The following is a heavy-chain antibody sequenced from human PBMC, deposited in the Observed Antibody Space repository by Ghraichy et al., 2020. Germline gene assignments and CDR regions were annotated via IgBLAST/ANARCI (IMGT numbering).Heavy chain of an antibody. CDR2: IYWDDDK. J-gene: IGHJ4*02. Sequence: SGPTLVKPTQTLTLTCTFSGFSLSTSGVAVDWIRQPPRKALEWLALIYWDDDKRYSPSLKNRLTITKDTSKNQVVLTMTNMDPVDTATYYCAHTGTVAGGRHYLDYWGQGTLVTVSS. CDR3: AHTGTVAGGRHYLDY. CDR1: GFSLSTSGVA. D-gene: IGHD6-19*01. V-gene: IGHV2-5*02.